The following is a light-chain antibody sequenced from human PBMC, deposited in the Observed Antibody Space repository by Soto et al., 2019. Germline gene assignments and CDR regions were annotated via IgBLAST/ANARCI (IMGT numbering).Light chain of an antibody. CDR3: QKYNSAPRT. CDR2: DGS. J-gene: IGKJ1*01. V-gene: IGKV1-27*01. CDR1: QDISNY. Sequence: DIQMTQSPSSLSASVGDRVTITCQASQDISNYLNWYQQKPGKAPNLLLYDGSTLETGVPSRFSGGGSGTDFTLTISSLQPEDVATYYCQKYNSAPRTFGQGTKVDIK.